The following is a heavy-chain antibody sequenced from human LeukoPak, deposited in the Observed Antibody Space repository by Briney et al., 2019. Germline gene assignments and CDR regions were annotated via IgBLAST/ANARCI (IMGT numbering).Heavy chain of an antibody. CDR2: ISTYNGNT. V-gene: IGHV1-18*01. D-gene: IGHD2-2*01. CDR1: GYTFINYG. CDR3: ARWDCSSTSCYYHYYMDV. Sequence: ASVKVSCKASGYTFINYGISWVRQAPGQGLEWMGWISTYNGNTNSAQKPQGRVTMTTATSTSTAYMELRSLRSDDTAVYYCARWDCSSTSCYYHYYMDVWGRGTTVTVSS. J-gene: IGHJ6*03.